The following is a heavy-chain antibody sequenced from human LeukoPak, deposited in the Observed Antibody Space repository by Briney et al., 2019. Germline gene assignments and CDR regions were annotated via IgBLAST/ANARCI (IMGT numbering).Heavy chain of an antibody. CDR1: GGSVSSGSYY. Sequence: SETLSLTCTVSGGSVSSGSYYWSWIRQPPGKGLEWIGYIYYSGSTNYNPSLKSRVTISVDTSKNQFSLKLSSVTAADTAVYYCARAGQIDWDANWFDPWGQGTLVTVSS. CDR2: IYYSGST. V-gene: IGHV4-61*01. CDR3: ARAGQIDWDANWFDP. D-gene: IGHD3-9*01. J-gene: IGHJ5*02.